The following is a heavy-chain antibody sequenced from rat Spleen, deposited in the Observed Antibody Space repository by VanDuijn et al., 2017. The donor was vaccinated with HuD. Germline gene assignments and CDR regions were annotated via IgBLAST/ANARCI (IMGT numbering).Heavy chain of an antibody. CDR2: ISYGDSSGHSGT. D-gene: IGHD1-9*01. J-gene: IGHJ2*01. Sequence: EVQLVESGGGLVQSGRSLKLSCAASGFTFSNYYMAWVRQAPTKGLEWVATISYGDSSGHSGTYYRDSVRGRFTISRDDAKSTLSRQMDSLRSEDTATYYCARRHYGYTDYFDYWGQGVMVTVSS. CDR3: ARRHYGYTDYFDY. CDR1: GFTFSNYY. V-gene: IGHV5-25*01.